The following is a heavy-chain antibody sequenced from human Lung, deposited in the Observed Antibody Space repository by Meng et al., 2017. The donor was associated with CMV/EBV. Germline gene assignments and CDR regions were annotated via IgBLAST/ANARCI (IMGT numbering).Heavy chain of an antibody. CDR3: ARVLGYCSSTSCYRRSHSPLDWFDP. CDR2: IYYSGST. V-gene: IGHV4-59*01. Sequence: GSLRLXCTVSGGSISSNYWSWIRQPPGKGLEWIGYIYYSGSTNYNPSLKSRVTISGDTSKNQFSLKLSSVTAADTAVYYCARVLGYCSSTSCYRRSHSPLDWFDPWGQGNXVNGAS. D-gene: IGHD2-2*01. J-gene: IGHJ5*02. CDR1: GGSISSNY.